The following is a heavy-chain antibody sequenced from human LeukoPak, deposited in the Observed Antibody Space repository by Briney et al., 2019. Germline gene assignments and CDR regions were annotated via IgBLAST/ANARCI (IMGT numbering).Heavy chain of an antibody. Sequence: PGGSLRLSCEASGFTFSTYSMNWVRQAPGKGLEWISHISTTTTSIYYADSVKGRFTISRDNAKNSLFLQMNSLRAEDTAVYYCARGISAVVPRAFDLWGQGTMVTVSS. CDR3: ARGISAVVPRAFDL. CDR1: GFTFSTYS. D-gene: IGHD2-15*01. CDR2: ISTTTTSI. J-gene: IGHJ3*01. V-gene: IGHV3-48*01.